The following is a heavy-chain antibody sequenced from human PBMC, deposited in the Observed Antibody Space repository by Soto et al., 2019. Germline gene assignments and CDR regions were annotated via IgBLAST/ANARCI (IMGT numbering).Heavy chain of an antibody. J-gene: IGHJ5*02. CDR1: GFTFSDYY. CDR3: AKMPYPWGWFDP. V-gene: IGHV3-11*01. CDR2: ISNSGSTI. Sequence: PGGSLRLSCAASGFTFSDYYMSWIRQAPGKGLEWVAYISNSGSTIYYADSVKGRFTISRDNAKNSLYLQMNSLTVEDTAMYYCAKMPYPWGWFDPWGQGTLVTVSS. D-gene: IGHD3-16*01.